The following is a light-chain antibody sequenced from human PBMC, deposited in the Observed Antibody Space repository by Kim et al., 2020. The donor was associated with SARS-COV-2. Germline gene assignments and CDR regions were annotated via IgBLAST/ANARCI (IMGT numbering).Light chain of an antibody. Sequence: GQSVTISCTGTSSDVGGYNYVSWYQQHPGKAPKLLIYDVSKRPSGVPDRFSGSKSGNTASLTISGLQAEDEADYYCCSYAGSYTWVFGGGTKVTVL. J-gene: IGLJ3*02. CDR1: SSDVGGYNY. CDR2: DVS. V-gene: IGLV2-11*01. CDR3: CSYAGSYTWV.